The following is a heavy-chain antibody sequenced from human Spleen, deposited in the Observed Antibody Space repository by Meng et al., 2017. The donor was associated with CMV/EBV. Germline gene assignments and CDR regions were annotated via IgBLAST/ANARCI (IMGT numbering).Heavy chain of an antibody. V-gene: IGHV3-9*01. Sequence: GGSLRLPCAASGFIFDDHAMHWVRQAPGKGLEWVSGISWNSATIGYAASVKGRFTISRDNAKNSLYLQMNSLRAEDTAVYYCARQIVGATSDAFDIWGQGTMVTVSS. CDR2: ISWNSATI. D-gene: IGHD1-26*01. CDR1: GFIFDDHA. CDR3: ARQIVGATSDAFDI. J-gene: IGHJ3*02.